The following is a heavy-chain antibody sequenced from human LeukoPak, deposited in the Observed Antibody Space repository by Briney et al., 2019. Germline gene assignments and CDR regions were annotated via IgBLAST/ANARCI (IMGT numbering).Heavy chain of an antibody. CDR2: LSGSGGNT. CDR3: AKELSGGWPFDY. J-gene: IGHJ4*02. Sequence: GGSLRLSCAASGFTFSSYAMSWVRQAPGKGLEWVSGLSGSGGNTIYADSVKGRFTISRDNSKNTMFLQMNSLRAGDTAVYYCAKELSGGWPFDYWGQGALVTVSS. V-gene: IGHV3-23*01. D-gene: IGHD6-19*01. CDR1: GFTFSSYA.